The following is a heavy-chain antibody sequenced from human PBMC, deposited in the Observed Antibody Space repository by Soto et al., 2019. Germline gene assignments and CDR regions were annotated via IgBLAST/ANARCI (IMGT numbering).Heavy chain of an antibody. CDR2: IIPILGIA. Sequence: QVQLVQSGAEVKKPGSSVKVSCKASGGTFSSYTISWVRQAPGQGLEWMGRIIPILGIANYAQKFQGRVTITADKSTSTAYMELSSLRSEDTAVYYCAREVTGIEGATIRRVLDYWGQGTLVTVSS. CDR3: AREVTGIEGATIRRVLDY. J-gene: IGHJ4*02. D-gene: IGHD1-26*01. CDR1: GGTFSSYT. V-gene: IGHV1-69*08.